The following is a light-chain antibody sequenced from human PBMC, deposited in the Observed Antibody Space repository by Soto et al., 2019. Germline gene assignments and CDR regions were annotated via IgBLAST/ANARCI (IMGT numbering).Light chain of an antibody. CDR3: SSYAGSNLWV. J-gene: IGLJ3*02. CDR2: EVS. V-gene: IGLV2-8*01. Sequence: QSALTQSPSASGSPGQSVTISCTGTSSDVGNYKYVSWYQQHQGKAPKLMIYEVSKRSSGVPDRFSGSKSGNTASLTVSGLQVEDEADYYCSSYAGSNLWVFGGGTKLTVL. CDR1: SSDVGNYKY.